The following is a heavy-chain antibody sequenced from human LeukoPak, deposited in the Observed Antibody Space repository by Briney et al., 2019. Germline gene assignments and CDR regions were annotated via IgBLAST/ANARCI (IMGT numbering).Heavy chain of an antibody. J-gene: IGHJ4*02. CDR3: ARGYYDSSGYYWNYFDY. D-gene: IGHD3-22*01. Sequence: PSETPSLTCAVSGYSISSGYYWGWIRQPPGKGLEWIGSIYHSGSIYYNPSLKSRVTISVDTSKNQFSLKLSSVTAADTAVYYCARGYYDSSGYYWNYFDYWGQGTLVTVSS. CDR1: GYSISSGYY. CDR2: IYHSGSI. V-gene: IGHV4-38-2*01.